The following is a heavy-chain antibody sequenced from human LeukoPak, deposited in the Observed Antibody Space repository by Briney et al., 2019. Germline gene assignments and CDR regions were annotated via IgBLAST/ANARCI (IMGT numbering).Heavy chain of an antibody. CDR2: ISAFIGNA. Sequence: SSVKVSCKASGYTFTSYGISWVRQAPGQGLEWMGWISAFIGNANYAQKLQGRVTMTTDTPTSTAYMELRSLRADDKAVYYCARDFRFGELSDYDYYGMDGWGKGSTVTVCS. CDR1: GYTFTSYG. CDR3: ARDFRFGELSDYDYYGMDG. V-gene: IGHV1-18*04. J-gene: IGHJ6*04. D-gene: IGHD3-10*01.